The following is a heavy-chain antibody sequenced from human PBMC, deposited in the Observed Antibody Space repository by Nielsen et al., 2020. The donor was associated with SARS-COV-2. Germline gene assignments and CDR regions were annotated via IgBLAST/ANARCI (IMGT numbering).Heavy chain of an antibody. J-gene: IGHJ6*02. V-gene: IGHV3-74*01. CDR3: ARWGVVVVPAAMSGYRYYYGMDV. D-gene: IGHD2-2*01. CDR2: INSDGSST. Sequence: VRQAPGKGLVWVSRINSDGSSTSYADSVKGRFTISRDNAKNTLYLQMNSLRAEDTAVYYCARWGVVVVPAAMSGYRYYYGMDVWGQGTTVTVSS.